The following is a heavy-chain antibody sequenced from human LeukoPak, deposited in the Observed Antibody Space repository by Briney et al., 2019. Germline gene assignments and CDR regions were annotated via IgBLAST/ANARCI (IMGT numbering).Heavy chain of an antibody. V-gene: IGHV3-30*18. J-gene: IGHJ4*02. CDR1: GFTFCSYG. Sequence: GRSLRLSCAPSGFTFCSYGMHWVRQALGKRLEWVATISYDGSNKYYVDSVKGRFTMSRDNSKNTVYLQMNRLRVEDTAVYYCAKDSKGVRSSGWSHFDYWGQGTLVSVSS. CDR3: AKDSKGVRSSGWSHFDY. CDR2: ISYDGSNK. D-gene: IGHD6-19*01.